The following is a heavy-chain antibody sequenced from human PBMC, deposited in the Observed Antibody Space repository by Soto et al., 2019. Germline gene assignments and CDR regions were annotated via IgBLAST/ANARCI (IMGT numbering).Heavy chain of an antibody. V-gene: IGHV4-39*01. CDR1: GGSISSSSYY. Sequence: TSETLSLTCTVSGGSISSSSYYWGWIRQPPGKGLEWIGSIYYSGSTYYNPSLKSRVTISVDTSKNQFSLKLSSVTAADTVVYYCATLRVIYYYYYYGMDVWDQGTTVTVSS. J-gene: IGHJ6*02. CDR3: ATLRVIYYYYYYGMDV. CDR2: IYYSGST.